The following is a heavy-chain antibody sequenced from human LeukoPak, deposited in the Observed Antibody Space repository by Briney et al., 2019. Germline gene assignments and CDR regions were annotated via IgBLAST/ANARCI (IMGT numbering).Heavy chain of an antibody. D-gene: IGHD3-10*01. J-gene: IGHJ4*02. CDR2: IYCGGST. CDR1: GGSIRGYY. Sequence: KSSETLSLTCTVSGGSIRGYYWSWIRQPPGKGLEWIGYIYCGGSTNYNPSLQSRVTISVDTSKNQFSLNLTSVTAADTAVYYCARYGSGTYPRFDYWGQGILVTVSS. CDR3: ARYGSGTYPRFDY. V-gene: IGHV4-59*08.